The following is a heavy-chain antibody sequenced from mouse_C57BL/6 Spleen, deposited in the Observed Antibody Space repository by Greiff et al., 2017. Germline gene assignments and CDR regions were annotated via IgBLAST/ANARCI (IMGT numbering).Heavy chain of an antibody. V-gene: IGHV1-26*01. Sequence: EVQLQQSGPELVKPGASVKISCKASGYTFTDYYMNWVKQSHGKSLEWIGEINPNNGGTSYNQKFKGKATLTVDKSSSTAYMELRSLTSEDAAVYYCARDSSGYHFDYWGQGTTLTVSS. CDR1: GYTFTDYY. D-gene: IGHD3-2*02. CDR3: ARDSSGYHFDY. J-gene: IGHJ2*01. CDR2: INPNNGGT.